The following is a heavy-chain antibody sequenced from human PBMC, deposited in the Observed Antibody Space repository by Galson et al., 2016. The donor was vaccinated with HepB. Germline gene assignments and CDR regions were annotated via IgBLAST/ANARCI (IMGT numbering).Heavy chain of an antibody. CDR3: AKGDAEVPITCALDV. CDR2: IWFDASNK. D-gene: IGHD1-20*01. J-gene: IGHJ3*01. V-gene: IGHV3-33*06. Sequence: SLRLSCAASGFSFSDYVMHWVRQAPGKGLEWIAVIWFDASNKFYADSVKGRFTISRDNSRNTVSLQMNSLRAEDTALYYCAKGDAEVPITCALDVWGHGTMVTVSS. CDR1: GFSFSDYV.